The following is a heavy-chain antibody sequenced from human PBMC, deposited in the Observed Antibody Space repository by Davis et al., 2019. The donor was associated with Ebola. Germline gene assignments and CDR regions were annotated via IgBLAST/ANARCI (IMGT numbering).Heavy chain of an antibody. J-gene: IGHJ4*02. Sequence: ASVQVSCMASVYTFISYGISWLRQPPGHGPEWMGWISAYNGNTNYAQKRQGRVTMTTDTSTSTAYMELRSLRSDDTAVYYCARGYCSGGSCYARAYYFDYWGQGTLVTVSS. D-gene: IGHD2-15*01. CDR1: VYTFISYG. V-gene: IGHV1-18*01. CDR2: ISAYNGNT. CDR3: ARGYCSGGSCYARAYYFDY.